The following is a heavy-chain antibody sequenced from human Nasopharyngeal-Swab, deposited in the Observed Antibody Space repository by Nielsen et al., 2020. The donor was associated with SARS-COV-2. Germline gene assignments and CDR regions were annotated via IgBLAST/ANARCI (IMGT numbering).Heavy chain of an antibody. D-gene: IGHD3-3*01. CDR3: ARAGLRFLEWAKFGP. V-gene: IGHV4-34*01. J-gene: IGHJ5*02. Sequence: SETLSLTCAVYGGSFSGYYWSWIRQPPGKGLEWIGEINHSGSTNYNPSLKSRVTISVDTSKNQFSLKLSSVTAADTAVYYCARAGLRFLEWAKFGPWGQGTLVTVSS. CDR1: GGSFSGYY. CDR2: INHSGST.